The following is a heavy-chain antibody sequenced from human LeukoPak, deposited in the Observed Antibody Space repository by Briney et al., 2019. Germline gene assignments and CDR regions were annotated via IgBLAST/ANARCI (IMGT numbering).Heavy chain of an antibody. J-gene: IGHJ4*02. CDR2: ITSSGSTI. CDR3: ARGSGLFGY. Sequence: PGGSDRLSCAASGFTFSSYEMNWVRQAPGKGLEWVSYITSSGSTIYYADSVKGRFTISRDNGKNSLYLQMNSLRAEDTAVYYCARGSGLFGYWGQGTLHRVSS. V-gene: IGHV3-48*03. CDR1: GFTFSSYE.